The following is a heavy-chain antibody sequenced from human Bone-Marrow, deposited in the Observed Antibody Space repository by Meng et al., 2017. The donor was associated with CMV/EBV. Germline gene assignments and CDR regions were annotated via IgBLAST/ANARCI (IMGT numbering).Heavy chain of an antibody. Sequence: GESLKISCAASGFTFSNAWMSWVRQAPGKGLEWVGRIKSKSDGGTTDYAAPVKGRFTISRDDSKNTLNLQMNSLKTEDTAVYYCTTFVYYVPSSQSYWGQGTLVTVS. CDR3: TTFVYYVPSSQSY. CDR1: GFTFSNAW. CDR2: IKSKSDGGTT. J-gene: IGHJ4*02. D-gene: IGHD3-10*02. V-gene: IGHV3-15*01.